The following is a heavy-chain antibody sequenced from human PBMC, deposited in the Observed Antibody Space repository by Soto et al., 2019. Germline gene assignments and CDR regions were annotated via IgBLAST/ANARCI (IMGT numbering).Heavy chain of an antibody. V-gene: IGHV1-69*13. CDR2: IIPIFGTA. CDR1: GGTLSSYA. D-gene: IGHD5-18*01. CDR3: ARDSPIGYSYGRHFDY. J-gene: IGHJ4*02. Sequence: SVKVSCKASGGTLSSYAISWVRQAPGQGLEWMGGIIPIFGTANYAQKFQGRVTITADESTSTAYMELSSLRSEDTAVYYCARDSPIGYSYGRHFDYWGQGTLVTVSS.